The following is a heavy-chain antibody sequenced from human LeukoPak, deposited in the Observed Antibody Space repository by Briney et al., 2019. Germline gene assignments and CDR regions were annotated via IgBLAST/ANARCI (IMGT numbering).Heavy chain of an antibody. Sequence: ASVKVSCKASGYTFTGYYMHWVRQAPGQGLEWMGWINPNSGGTNYAQKFQGRVTMTRDTSISTAYMELSRLRSDDTAVYYCARESHHCSSTSCYRTYYGMDVWGQRTTVTVSS. CDR2: INPNSGGT. D-gene: IGHD2-2*02. J-gene: IGHJ6*02. CDR1: GYTFTGYY. CDR3: ARESHHCSSTSCYRTYYGMDV. V-gene: IGHV1-2*02.